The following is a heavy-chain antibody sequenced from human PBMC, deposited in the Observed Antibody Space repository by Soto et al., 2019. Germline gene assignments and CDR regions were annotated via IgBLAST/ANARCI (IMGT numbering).Heavy chain of an antibody. CDR3: ARVRLSISVNDALDV. V-gene: IGHV3-30-3*01. CDR1: GFPFSDYV. CDR2: MTYDGATE. D-gene: IGHD2-2*01. Sequence: QVHLVESGGGVVQPGGSLRLSCAASGFPFSDYVIHWVRQAAGKGLEWVASMTYDGATEYYADFVKGRFTVYRDNSKTTLSLKMNSLRPEDTAVYYCARVRLSISVNDALDVWGQGTTVTVSS. J-gene: IGHJ3*01.